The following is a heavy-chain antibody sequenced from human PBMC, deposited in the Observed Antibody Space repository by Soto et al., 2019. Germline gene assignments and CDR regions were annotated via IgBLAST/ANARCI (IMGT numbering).Heavy chain of an antibody. V-gene: IGHV3-30*18. J-gene: IGHJ4*02. CDR3: AKDRDGNSPGHLEY. D-gene: IGHD1-1*01. CDR2: ISDDGENK. CDR1: GLTFSLYG. Sequence: QVHLVESGGGVVQPGRSLRLSCTASGLTFSLYGMHWVRQAPGKGLEWVAVISDDGENKYSADSVKGRFTISRDNSKNPVYLQMNSLRAEDTAVYYCAKDRDGNSPGHLEYWGQGTLVTVSS.